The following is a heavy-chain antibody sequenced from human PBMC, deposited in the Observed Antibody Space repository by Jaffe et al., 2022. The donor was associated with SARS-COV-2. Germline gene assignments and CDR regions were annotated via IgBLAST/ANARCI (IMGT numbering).Heavy chain of an antibody. V-gene: IGHV4-34*01. CDR2: INHSGST. Sequence: QVQLQQWGAGLLKPSETLSLTCAVYGGSFSGYYWSWIRQPPGKGLEWIGEINHSGSTNYNPSLKSRVTISVDTSKNQFSLKLSSVTAADTAVYYCARGARQTTVEKSGFDYWGQGTLVTVSS. CDR3: ARGARQTTVEKSGFDY. CDR1: GGSFSGYY. J-gene: IGHJ4*02. D-gene: IGHD4-17*01.